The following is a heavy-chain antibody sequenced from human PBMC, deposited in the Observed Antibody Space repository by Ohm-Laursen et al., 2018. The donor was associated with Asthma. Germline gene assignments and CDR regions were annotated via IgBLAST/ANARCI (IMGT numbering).Heavy chain of an antibody. CDR2: INPLGYEK. D-gene: IGHD6-13*01. CDR3: AKGSLAAADYNWFDP. V-gene: IGHV3-7*03. Sequence: GSLRLSCSAPGVAFSDSWMSWVRQLPGASLEWVAKINPLGYEKYYMDSVKGRFTTSRDNAENSLYLQMNSLRTEDTALYYCAKGSLAAADYNWFDPWGQGTLVTVSS. CDR1: GVAFSDSW. J-gene: IGHJ5*02.